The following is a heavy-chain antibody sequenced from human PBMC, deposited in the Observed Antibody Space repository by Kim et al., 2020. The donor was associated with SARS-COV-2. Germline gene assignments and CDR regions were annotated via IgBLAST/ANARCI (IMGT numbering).Heavy chain of an antibody. V-gene: IGHV7-4-1*02. CDR2: INTNTGNP. J-gene: IGHJ5*02. Sequence: RQAPGQGLEWMGWINTNTGNPTYAQGFTGRFVFSLDTSVSTAYLQISSLKAEDTAVYYCARGDYDFWSGYYIPNWFDPWGQGTLVTVSS. CDR3: ARGDYDFWSGYYIPNWFDP. D-gene: IGHD3-3*01.